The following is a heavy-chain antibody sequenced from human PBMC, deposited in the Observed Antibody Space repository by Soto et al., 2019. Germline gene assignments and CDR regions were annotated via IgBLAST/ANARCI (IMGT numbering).Heavy chain of an antibody. V-gene: IGHV5-51*01. Sequence: GESLKISCQGSGYSFSNYWIGWVRQMPGKGLEWMGVIFPSDSDTRYSPSFQGQVTISADKSISTAYLQWQSLKASDTAIYYCARRRNAFDIWGQGTMLTVSS. CDR2: IFPSDSDT. CDR3: ARRRNAFDI. J-gene: IGHJ3*02. CDR1: GYSFSNYW.